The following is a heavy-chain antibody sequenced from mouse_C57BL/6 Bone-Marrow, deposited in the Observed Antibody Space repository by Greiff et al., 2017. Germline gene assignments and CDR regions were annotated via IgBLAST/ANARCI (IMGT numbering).Heavy chain of an antibody. Sequence: VQVVESGPGLVAPSQSLSITCTVSGFSLTSYGVHWVRQPPGKGLEWLVVIWSDGSTTYNSALKSRLSISKDNSKSQVFLKMNSLQTDDTAMYYCARHRIYYYGSSYPSYAMDYWGQGTSVTVSS. CDR1: GFSLTSYG. J-gene: IGHJ4*01. CDR2: IWSDGST. V-gene: IGHV2-6-1*01. D-gene: IGHD1-1*01. CDR3: ARHRIYYYGSSYPSYAMDY.